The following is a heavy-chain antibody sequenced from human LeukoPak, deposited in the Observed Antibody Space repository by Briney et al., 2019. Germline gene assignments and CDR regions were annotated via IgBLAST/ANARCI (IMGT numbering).Heavy chain of an antibody. CDR1: GGSFSDYY. CDR3: ASRSSIWSGYQDTLYYFDS. CDR2: INHSETT. J-gene: IGHJ4*02. Sequence: SETLSLTCAVYGGSFSDYYWSWIRQPPGKGLEWIGEINHSETTNYDPSLKSRVAISVDTSKNQFSLKLSSVTAADTAVYYCASRSSIWSGYQDTLYYFDSWGQGTPVTVSS. V-gene: IGHV4-34*01. D-gene: IGHD3-3*01.